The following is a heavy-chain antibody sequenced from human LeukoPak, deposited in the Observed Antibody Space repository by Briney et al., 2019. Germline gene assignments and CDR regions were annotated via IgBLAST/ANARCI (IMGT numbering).Heavy chain of an antibody. CDR1: GGSISSHY. CDR3: ARESVIVVNNWFDP. CDR2: IYYSGST. J-gene: IGHJ5*02. D-gene: IGHD3-22*01. V-gene: IGHV4-59*11. Sequence: SETLSLTCTVSGGSISSHYWSWIRQPPGKGLEWIGYIYYSGSTNYNPSLKSRVTISVDTSKNQFSLKLSSVTAADTAVYYCARESVIVVNNWFDPWGQGTLVTVSS.